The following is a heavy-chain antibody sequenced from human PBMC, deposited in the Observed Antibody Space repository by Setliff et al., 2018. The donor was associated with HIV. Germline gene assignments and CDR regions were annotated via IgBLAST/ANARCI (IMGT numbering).Heavy chain of an antibody. CDR1: GVSISSYY. CDR2: IFSSGST. V-gene: IGHV4-4*08. D-gene: IGHD3-16*01. J-gene: IGHJ3*02. Sequence: SETLSLTCTVSGVSISSYYWSWIRQPAGKGLEWIGHIFSSGSTNYNPSLKSRVTISVDTSKNQFSLKLSSVTAADTAVYYCASPRSLLVWYDAFDIWGQGTMVTVSS. CDR3: ASPRSLLVWYDAFDI.